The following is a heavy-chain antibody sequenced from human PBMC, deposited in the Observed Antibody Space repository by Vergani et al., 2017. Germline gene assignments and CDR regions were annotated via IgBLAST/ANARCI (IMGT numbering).Heavy chain of an antibody. CDR1: GGTFSSYA. CDR2: IIPIFGTA. CDR3: ARDGYCSSTSCRIHYMDV. V-gene: IGHV1-69*01. Sequence: QVQLVQSGAEVKKPGSSVKVSCKASGGTFSSYAISWVRQAPGQGLEWMGGIIPIFGTANYAQKFQGRVTITADESTSTAYMELSSLRSEDTAVYYCARDGYCSSTSCRIHYMDVWGKATTVTVSS. J-gene: IGHJ6*03. D-gene: IGHD2-2*01.